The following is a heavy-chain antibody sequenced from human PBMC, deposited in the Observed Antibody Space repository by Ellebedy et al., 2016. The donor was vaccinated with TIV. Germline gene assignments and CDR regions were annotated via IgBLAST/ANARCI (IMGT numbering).Heavy chain of an antibody. J-gene: IGHJ5*02. CDR2: IHYTGRT. V-gene: IGHV4-39*07. CDR1: GGSISSSSHYY. Sequence: SETLSLTXTVSGGSISSSSHYYWGWIRQSPGKGLEWVGSIHYTGRTYYNPSLKSRVTISVDTSENQFSLKLRSVTAADTAVYYCARSLGAAGTSYDKWFNPWGQGTLVTVSA. D-gene: IGHD6-13*01. CDR3: ARSLGAAGTSYDKWFNP.